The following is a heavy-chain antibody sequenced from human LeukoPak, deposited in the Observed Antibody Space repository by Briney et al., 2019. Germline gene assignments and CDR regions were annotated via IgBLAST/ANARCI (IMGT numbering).Heavy chain of an antibody. D-gene: IGHD3-10*01. CDR2: IYYRGTT. J-gene: IGHJ4*02. CDR1: GGSISSSSYY. CDR3: ASNLYGSGTIDF. V-gene: IGHV4-39*07. Sequence: SETLSLTCTVSGGSISSSSYYWGWIRQPPGRGLEWIGSIYYRGTTYDNPSLTSRVTILIDTSKNQFSLKLSSVTAADTAVYYCASNLYGSGTIDFWGQGTLVTVSS.